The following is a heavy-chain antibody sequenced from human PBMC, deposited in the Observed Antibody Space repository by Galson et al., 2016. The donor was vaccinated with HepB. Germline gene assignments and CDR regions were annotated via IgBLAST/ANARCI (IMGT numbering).Heavy chain of an antibody. CDR1: GFTFSDYW. V-gene: IGHV3-7*03. Sequence: SLRLSCAASGFTFSDYWMSWVRQAPGKGLEWVANIMQHGSERYYVDSVKGRFSISRDDARNSLYLQMNSLRAEDTAAYYCARALTWDLAMVHFDYWGQGTLVAVSS. D-gene: IGHD5-18*01. J-gene: IGHJ4*02. CDR3: ARALTWDLAMVHFDY. CDR2: IMQHGSER.